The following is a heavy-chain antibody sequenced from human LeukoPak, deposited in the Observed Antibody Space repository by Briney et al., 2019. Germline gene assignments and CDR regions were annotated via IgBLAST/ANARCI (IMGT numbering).Heavy chain of an antibody. D-gene: IGHD1-26*01. CDR3: AREALGGSYSGY. V-gene: IGHV3-48*02. CDR2: ISSSSSSI. CDR1: GFTFSSYR. J-gene: IGHJ4*02. Sequence: GGSLRLSCAASGFTFSSYRMNWVRQARRKGLEGVSYISSSSSSINYADSVKGRFSISRDNAKNSLYLQMNSLRDEDTAVYYCAREALGGSYSGYWGQGTRVTVSS.